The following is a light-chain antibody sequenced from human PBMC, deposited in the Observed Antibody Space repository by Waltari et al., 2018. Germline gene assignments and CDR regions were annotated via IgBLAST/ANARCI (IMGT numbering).Light chain of an antibody. CDR3: QNHERLPAT. CDR1: QSISRY. J-gene: IGKJ1*01. CDR2: VAS. Sequence: EVVLTQSPGTLSLSPGERATLFCRASQSISRYLDWYQQRPGQAPRLLIYVASIRAAGIPDRFSGSGSGTDFTLSISRLEPEDFAVYYCQNHERLPATFGQGTRVEIK. V-gene: IGKV3-20*01.